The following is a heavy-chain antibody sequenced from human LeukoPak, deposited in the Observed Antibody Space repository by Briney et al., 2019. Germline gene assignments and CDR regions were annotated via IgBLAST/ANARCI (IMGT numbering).Heavy chain of an antibody. CDR3: ARVLMITFGGVIVSPGYFDY. V-gene: IGHV4-30-2*01. D-gene: IGHD3-16*02. J-gene: IGHJ4*02. Sequence: SETLSLTCTVSGGSISSGGYSWSWIRQPPGKGLEWIGYINLSESTYYNPSLKSRVTISVDRSKNQFSLKLSSVTAADTAVYYCARVLMITFGGVIVSPGYFDYWGQGTLVTVSS. CDR2: INLSEST. CDR1: GGSISSGGYS.